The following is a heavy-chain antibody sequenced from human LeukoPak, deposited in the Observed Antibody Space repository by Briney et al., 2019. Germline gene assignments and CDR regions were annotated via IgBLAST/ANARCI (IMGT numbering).Heavy chain of an antibody. CDR1: GFMFSNYA. J-gene: IGHJ4*02. Sequence: PGGSLRLSCVTSGFMFSNYAMSWVRQAPPKGLEWVSIISGSGERTYYADSVKGRFAVSRDNSKNTLYLQMMSLRAGTTAQYYCVSQSYSGSDNFYFHYWGQGTLVAVSS. CDR2: ISGSGERT. V-gene: IGHV3-23*01. CDR3: VSQSYSGSDNFYFHY. D-gene: IGHD1-26*01.